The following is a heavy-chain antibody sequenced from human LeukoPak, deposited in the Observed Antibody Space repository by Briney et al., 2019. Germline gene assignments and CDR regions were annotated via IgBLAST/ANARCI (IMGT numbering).Heavy chain of an antibody. CDR2: INPSGSP. J-gene: IGHJ6*03. Sequence: PSETLSLTCAVSGDSLSRYSWTWIRQPPGKGLEWLGEINPSGSPDYNPSLKSGRTISVDTSKNQFSLRVASVTAADTAVYYCASVRHDPLEYYYYIDVWGKGTTVTVSS. V-gene: IGHV4-34*01. CDR1: GDSLSRYS. D-gene: IGHD2/OR15-2a*01. CDR3: ASVRHDPLEYYYYIDV.